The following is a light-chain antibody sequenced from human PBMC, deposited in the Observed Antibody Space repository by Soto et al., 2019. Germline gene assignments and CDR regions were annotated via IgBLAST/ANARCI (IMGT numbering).Light chain of an antibody. CDR3: TSYAGSNNLV. CDR1: SSNIGAGYD. V-gene: IGLV1-40*01. Sequence: QSVLTQPPSVSGAPGQRVTISCTGSSSNIGAGYDVHWYQHLPGTAPKLLIYGNSNRPSGVPDRFSGSKSGTSASLAITGLQAEDEADYYCTSYAGSNNLVFAGGTKVTVL. J-gene: IGLJ3*02. CDR2: GNS.